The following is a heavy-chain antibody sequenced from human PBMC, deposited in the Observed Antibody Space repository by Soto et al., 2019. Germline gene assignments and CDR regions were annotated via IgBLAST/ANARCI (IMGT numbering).Heavy chain of an antibody. CDR2: INHSGST. J-gene: IGHJ4*02. V-gene: IGHV4-34*01. CDR3: ARGDYDFWSGYAYYFDY. CDR1: GGSFSGYY. D-gene: IGHD3-3*01. Sequence: SETLSLTCAVYGGSFSGYYWSWIRQPPGKGLEWIGEINHSGSTNYNPSLKSRVTISVDTSKNQFSLKLSSVTAADTAVYYCARGDYDFWSGYAYYFDYWGQGTLVTVSS.